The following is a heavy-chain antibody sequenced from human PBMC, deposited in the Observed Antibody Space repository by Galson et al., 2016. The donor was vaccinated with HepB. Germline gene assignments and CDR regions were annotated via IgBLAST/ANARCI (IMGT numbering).Heavy chain of an antibody. V-gene: IGHV3-53*01. D-gene: IGHD1-26*01. CDR3: ARDSGSVSFDY. CDR1: GFSVSSNY. J-gene: IGHJ4*02. CDR2: IFSAGTT. Sequence: SLRLSCAASGFSVSSNYLSWVRQAPGKGLEWVSVIFSAGTTYYADSVKGRFTISRDNPKNTLYLQMNSLRAEDTAVYYRARDSGSVSFDYWGQGTLVTVSS.